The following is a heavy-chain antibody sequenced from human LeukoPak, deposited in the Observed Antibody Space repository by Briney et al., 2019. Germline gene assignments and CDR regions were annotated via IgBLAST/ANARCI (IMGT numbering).Heavy chain of an antibody. CDR3: ASTNWNYVYFDY. J-gene: IGHJ4*02. V-gene: IGHV1-69*05. Sequence: SVKVSCKASGGTFSSYAISWLRQAPGQGLEWMGGIIPIFGTANYAQKFQGRVTITTDESTSTAYMELSSLRSEDTAVYYCASTNWNYVYFDYWGQGTLVTVSS. CDR1: GGTFSSYA. D-gene: IGHD1-7*01. CDR2: IIPIFGTA.